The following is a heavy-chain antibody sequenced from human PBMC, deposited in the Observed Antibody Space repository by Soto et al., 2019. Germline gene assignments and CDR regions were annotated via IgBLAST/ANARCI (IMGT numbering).Heavy chain of an antibody. Sequence: QVTLKESGPVLVKPTETLTLTCTVSGFSLSNARMGVSWIRQPPGKALEWLAHIFSNDEKSYSTSLKSRLTISKDTYKSQVVLTMANMDPVDTATYYCARTTVVTRIEYYFDYWGQGTLVTVSS. V-gene: IGHV2-26*01. CDR3: ARTTVVTRIEYYFDY. J-gene: IGHJ4*02. CDR2: IFSNDEK. D-gene: IGHD4-17*01. CDR1: GFSLSNARMG.